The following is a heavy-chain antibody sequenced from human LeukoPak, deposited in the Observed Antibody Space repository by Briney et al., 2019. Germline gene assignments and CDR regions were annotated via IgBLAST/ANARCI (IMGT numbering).Heavy chain of an antibody. J-gene: IGHJ3*02. CDR3: ARVEVHAFDI. CDR1: GYTFTSYA. Sequence: SVKVSCKTSGYTFTSYAMNWVRQAPGQGLEWMGGIIPIFGTANYAQKFQGRVTITADESTSTAYMELSSLRSEDTAVYYCARVEVHAFDIWGQGTMVTVSS. CDR2: IIPIFGTA. V-gene: IGHV1-69*13.